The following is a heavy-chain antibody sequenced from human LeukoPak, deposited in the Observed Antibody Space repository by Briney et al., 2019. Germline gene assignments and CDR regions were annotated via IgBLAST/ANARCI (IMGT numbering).Heavy chain of an antibody. CDR2: IYTGGST. CDR3: ARHVAASVWFDP. D-gene: IGHD2-21*01. V-gene: IGHV4-4*07. J-gene: IGHJ5*02. CDR1: GGSISSYY. Sequence: SETLSLTCTVSGGSISSYYWSWIRQPAGKGLEWIGRIYTGGSTNHNPSLTSRVTMSVDTSKNQFSLNLSSVTAADTAIYYCARHVAASVWFDPWGQGTLVTVSS.